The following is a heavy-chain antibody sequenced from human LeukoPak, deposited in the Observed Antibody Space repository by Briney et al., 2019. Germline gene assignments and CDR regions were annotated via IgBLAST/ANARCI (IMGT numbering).Heavy chain of an antibody. CDR3: ARARGVSTGYRPIDY. V-gene: IGHV3-33*01. D-gene: IGHD3-22*01. Sequence: QTGGSLRLSCAASGFTFSTSGMHWVRQAPGKGLEWVAVIWYDGSNKHYAESVKGRFSISRDNSKSTLYLQMNSLRAEDTAVYYCARARGVSTGYRPIDYWGQGTLVTVSS. CDR2: IWYDGSNK. J-gene: IGHJ4*02. CDR1: GFTFSTSG.